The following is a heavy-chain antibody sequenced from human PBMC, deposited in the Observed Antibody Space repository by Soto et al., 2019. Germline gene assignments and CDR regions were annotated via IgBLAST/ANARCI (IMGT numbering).Heavy chain of an antibody. Sequence: GYLRLSFAASGFILSVYSMNWVRQAPGKGLEWVSYISGSSSKIYYADSVKGRFTISRDNAKNSLYLQLSSLRDKDKAIYYCARESSGYPDSWGQGTMVTVS. D-gene: IGHD3-22*01. CDR1: GFILSVYS. CDR2: ISGSSSKI. V-gene: IGHV3-48*02. J-gene: IGHJ4*02. CDR3: ARESSGYPDS.